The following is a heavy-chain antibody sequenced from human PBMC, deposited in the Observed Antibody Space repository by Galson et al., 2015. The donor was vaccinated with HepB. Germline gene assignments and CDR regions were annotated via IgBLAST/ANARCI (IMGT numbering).Heavy chain of an antibody. CDR2: TYYRSKWYS. CDR3: TRVAHLGRGMNV. D-gene: IGHD3-10*01. CDR1: GDSVSRDTVG. Sequence: CAISGDSVSRDTVGWNWIRQSPSRGLVWLGRTYYRSKWYSDYAISVKSRIIINADSSANQFFLQLNSVTPEDTAVYYCTRVAHLGRGMNVWGQGTTVTV. J-gene: IGHJ6*02. V-gene: IGHV6-1*01.